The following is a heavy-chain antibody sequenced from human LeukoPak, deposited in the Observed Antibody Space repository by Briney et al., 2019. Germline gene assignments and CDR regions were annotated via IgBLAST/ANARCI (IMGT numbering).Heavy chain of an antibody. CDR3: ARTYYYGSGNKNWFDP. CDR2: INHSGST. CDR1: GGSFSGYY. V-gene: IGHV4-34*01. D-gene: IGHD3-10*01. J-gene: IGHJ5*02. Sequence: SETLSLTCAVYGGSFSGYYWSWIRQPPGKGLEWIGEINHSGSTNYNPPLKSRVTISVDTSKNQFSLKLSSVTAADTAVYYCARTYYYGSGNKNWFDPWGQGTLVTVSS.